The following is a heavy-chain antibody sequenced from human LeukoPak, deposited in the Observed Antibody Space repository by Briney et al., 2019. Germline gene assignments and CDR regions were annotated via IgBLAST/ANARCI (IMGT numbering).Heavy chain of an antibody. Sequence: SETLSLTCTVPGGSISTYSWNWIRQSPGQGLEWIGHIKNNGGNYNNPSLMGRVTISLDTSKNQFSLKLTSVTAADTAVYYCARDAGGTWFDPWGQGTLVTVSS. CDR2: IKNNGGN. CDR3: ARDAGGTWFDP. CDR1: GGSISTYS. J-gene: IGHJ5*02. V-gene: IGHV4-59*01.